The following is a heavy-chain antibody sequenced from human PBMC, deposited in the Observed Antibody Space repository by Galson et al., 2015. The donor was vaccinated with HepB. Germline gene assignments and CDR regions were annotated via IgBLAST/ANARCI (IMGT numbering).Heavy chain of an antibody. D-gene: IGHD3-22*01. CDR2: ISAYNGNT. Sequence: SVKVSCKASGYTFTSYGISWVRQAPGQGLEWMGWISAYNGNTNYAQKLQGRVTMTTDTSTSTAYMELRSLRSDDTAVYYCARDRGYYDIPDYYYYYGMDVWGQGTTVTVSS. J-gene: IGHJ6*02. CDR3: ARDRGYYDIPDYYYYYGMDV. CDR1: GYTFTSYG. V-gene: IGHV1-18*01.